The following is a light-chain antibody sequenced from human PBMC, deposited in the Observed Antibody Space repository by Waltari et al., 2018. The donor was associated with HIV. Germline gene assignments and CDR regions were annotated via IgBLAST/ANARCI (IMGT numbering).Light chain of an antibody. Sequence: QSALTQPPSVSGSPGQSVTISFAGTTRAIGVYARVSWYQQPPVTAPTLLIYEVTNRPAGVPGRFSASKSGTTASLTISGLQAGDEGDYYCSSYSATNTVVFGGGTKLTVL. CDR2: EVT. V-gene: IGLV2-18*02. CDR3: SSYSATNTVV. J-gene: IGLJ2*01. CDR1: TRAIGVYAR.